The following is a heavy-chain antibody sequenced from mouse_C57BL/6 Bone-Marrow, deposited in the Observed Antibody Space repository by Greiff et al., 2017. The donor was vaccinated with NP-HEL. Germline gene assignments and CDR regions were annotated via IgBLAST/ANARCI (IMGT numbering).Heavy chain of an antibody. CDR2: IDPSDSYT. CDR1: GYTFTSYW. CDR3: ARWSTTSKWFAY. J-gene: IGHJ3*01. V-gene: IGHV1-59*01. Sequence: LKQPGAELVGPGTSVKLSCKASGYTFTSYWMHWVKQRPGQGLEWIGVIDPSDSYTNYNQKFKGKATLTVDTSSSTAYMQLSSLTSEDSEVYYCARWSTTSKWFAYWDQGTLVTVSA. D-gene: IGHD5-5*01.